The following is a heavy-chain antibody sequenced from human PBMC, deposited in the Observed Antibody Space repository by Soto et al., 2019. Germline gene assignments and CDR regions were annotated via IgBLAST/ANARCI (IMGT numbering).Heavy chain of an antibody. Sequence: GESLKISCKGSGYSFTSYWIGWVRQMPGKGLEWMGIIDPGDSDTRYSPSFQGQVTISADKSISTAYLQWSSLKASDTAMYYCARHVQLVSGRYYYCYGMDVWGQGTTVTVSS. CDR3: ARHVQLVSGRYYYCYGMDV. J-gene: IGHJ6*02. D-gene: IGHD6-6*01. CDR2: IDPGDSDT. V-gene: IGHV5-51*01. CDR1: GYSFTSYW.